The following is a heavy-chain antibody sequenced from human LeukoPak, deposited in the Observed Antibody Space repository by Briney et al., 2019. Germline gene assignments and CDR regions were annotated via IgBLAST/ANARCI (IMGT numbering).Heavy chain of an antibody. J-gene: IGHJ4*02. CDR2: ISAYNGNT. V-gene: IGHV1-18*04. Sequence: GASVKVSCKASGYTFTGYYMHWVRQAPGQGLVWMGWISAYNGNTNYAQKLQGRVTMTTDTSTSTAYMELRSLRSDDTAVYYCARDYGSGSYYNPYYFDYWGQGTLVTVSS. CDR1: GYTFTGYY. CDR3: ARDYGSGSYYNPYYFDY. D-gene: IGHD3-10*01.